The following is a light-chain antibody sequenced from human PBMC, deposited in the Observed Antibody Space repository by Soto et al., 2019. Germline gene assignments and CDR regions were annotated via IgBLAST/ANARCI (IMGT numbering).Light chain of an antibody. J-gene: IGKJ1*01. V-gene: IGKV3-11*01. CDR3: QQRSNWPPWWT. CDR1: QSVSSY. CDR2: DAS. Sequence: EIVLTQSPATLSLSPGERATLSCRASQSVSSYLAWYQQKPGQAPRLLIYDASNRATGIPGRFSGSGSGTDFTLTISSREPDEFAVYYCQQRSNWPPWWTFGQGTKVEIK.